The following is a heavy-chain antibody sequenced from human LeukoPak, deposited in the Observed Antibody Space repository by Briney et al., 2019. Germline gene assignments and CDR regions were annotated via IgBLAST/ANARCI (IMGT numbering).Heavy chain of an antibody. J-gene: IGHJ3*02. V-gene: IGHV3-48*01. CDR1: GFTFSSYS. Sequence: GGSLRLSCAASGFTFSSYSMNWVRQAPGKGLEWVSHISSSSSTIYYADSVKGRFTISRDNSKNTLYLQMNSLRAEDTAVYYCARTWPDAFDIWGQGTMVTVSS. D-gene: IGHD5-12*01. CDR3: ARTWPDAFDI. CDR2: ISSSSSTI.